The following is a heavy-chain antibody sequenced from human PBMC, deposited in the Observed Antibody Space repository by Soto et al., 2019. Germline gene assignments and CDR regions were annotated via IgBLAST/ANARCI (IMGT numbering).Heavy chain of an antibody. D-gene: IGHD1-26*01. J-gene: IGHJ4*02. CDR1: GFTFSSYA. Sequence: GGSLRLSCAASGFTFSSYAMSWVRQAPGKGLEWVSAISGSGGSTYYADSVKGRFTISRDNSKNTLYLQMNSLRAEDSAVYYCARDQHSGSYNYWGQGTLVTVSS. CDR3: ARDQHSGSYNY. V-gene: IGHV3-23*01. CDR2: ISGSGGST.